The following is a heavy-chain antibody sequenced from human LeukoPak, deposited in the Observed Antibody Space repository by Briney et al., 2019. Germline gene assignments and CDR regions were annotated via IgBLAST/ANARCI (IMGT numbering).Heavy chain of an antibody. Sequence: GSLRLSCAASGFTFDAYAMSWVRQAPAQGLEWVSRINWNGGSTGYVDSVKGRLTISRDNAKNSLYLQMNSLSAEDTALYYCARKLITGPDFDYWGQGILVTVSS. V-gene: IGHV3-20*04. CDR3: ARKLITGPDFDY. CDR1: GFTFDAYA. J-gene: IGHJ4*02. CDR2: INWNGGST. D-gene: IGHD1-20*01.